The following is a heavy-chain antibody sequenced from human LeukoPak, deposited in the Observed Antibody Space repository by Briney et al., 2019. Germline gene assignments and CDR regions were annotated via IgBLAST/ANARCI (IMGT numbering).Heavy chain of an antibody. J-gene: IGHJ4*02. CDR1: GYSFTSYW. CDR2: IYPGDSDT. Sequence: GESLQISCKGSGYSFTSYWIGWVRPLPGKGLEWMGIIYPGDSDTRYSPSFQGQVTISANKSISTAYLQWSSLKASDTAMYYCASAYIAAAGTFGYWGQGTLVTVSS. D-gene: IGHD6-13*01. V-gene: IGHV5-51*01. CDR3: ASAYIAAAGTFGY.